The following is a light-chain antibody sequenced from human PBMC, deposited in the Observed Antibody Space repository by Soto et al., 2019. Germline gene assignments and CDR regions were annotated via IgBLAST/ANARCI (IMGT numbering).Light chain of an antibody. CDR2: DVS. V-gene: IGLV2-14*01. CDR3: SSYTRSSTPSV. J-gene: IGLJ1*01. CDR1: SSDVGGYNY. Sequence: QSVLTQPASVSGSPGQSITISCTGTSSDVGGYNYVSWYQQHPGKAPKLMIYDVSNRPSGVSNRFSGSKSGNTASLTISGLQAEDVADYYCSSYTRSSTPSVLGTGTRVTVL.